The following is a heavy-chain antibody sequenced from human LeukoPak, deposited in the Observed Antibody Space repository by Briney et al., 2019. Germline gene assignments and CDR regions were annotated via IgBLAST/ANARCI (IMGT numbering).Heavy chain of an antibody. J-gene: IGHJ5*02. V-gene: IGHV5-51*01. CDR2: IYPGDSDT. CDR1: GYSFTSYW. Sequence: NSGESLKISCKGSGYSFTSYWIGWVRQMPGKGLEWMGIIYPGDSDTRYSPSFQGQVTISADNSISTAYLQWSSLKAPDTAMYYCARYSSSRGWFDPWGQGTLVTVSS. D-gene: IGHD6-6*01. CDR3: ARYSSSRGWFDP.